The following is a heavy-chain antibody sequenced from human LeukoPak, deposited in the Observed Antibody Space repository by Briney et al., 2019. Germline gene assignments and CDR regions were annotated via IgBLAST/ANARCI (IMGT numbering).Heavy chain of an antibody. V-gene: IGHV3-23*01. D-gene: IGHD5-18*01. CDR2: ISGSGGNT. CDR3: AKGSGRGYSYGLEY. CDR1: GFTFSSYA. J-gene: IGHJ4*02. Sequence: GSLRLSCAASGFTFSSYAMSWVRQAPGKGLEWVSGISGSGGNTYYADSVKGRFTISRDNSKNTLYLQMNSLRAEDTAVYYCAKGSGRGYSYGLEYWGQGTLVTVSS.